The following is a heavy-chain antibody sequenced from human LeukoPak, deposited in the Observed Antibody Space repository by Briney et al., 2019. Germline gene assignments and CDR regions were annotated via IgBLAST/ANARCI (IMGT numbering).Heavy chain of an antibody. V-gene: IGHV4-4*09. J-gene: IGHJ4*02. Sequence: SETLSLTCTVSGDSITTYYWSWVRQAPGQGLECLGYIYINGDTNSNPSLKSRGTLSLDTSKNQFSLRLSSVTAADTAVYYCARGARIFDSWGQGTLVTVSS. CDR2: IYINGDT. CDR3: ARGARIFDS. CDR1: GDSITTYY. D-gene: IGHD2/OR15-2a*01.